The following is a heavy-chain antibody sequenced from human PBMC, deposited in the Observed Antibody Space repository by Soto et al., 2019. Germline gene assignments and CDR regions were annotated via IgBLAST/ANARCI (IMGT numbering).Heavy chain of an antibody. J-gene: IGHJ4*02. CDR3: GKVLVGATGHTDSDS. V-gene: IGHV4-39*05. D-gene: IGHD2-15*01. CDR1: VASVCRRGDD. Sequence: PSASPSLTCTVSVASVCRRGDDWGWLRTPPGRGLEWIGNIDYNGVTYSNPSLKSRVTISRDTSKNQFSLKLTSVTAADTALYYCGKVLVGATGHTDSDSWGPGQLVTVS. CDR2: IDYNGVT.